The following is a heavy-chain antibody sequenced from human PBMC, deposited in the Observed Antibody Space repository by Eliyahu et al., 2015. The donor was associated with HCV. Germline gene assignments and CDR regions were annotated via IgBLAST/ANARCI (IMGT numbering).Heavy chain of an antibody. CDR1: GFTFSTFW. J-gene: IGHJ4*02. D-gene: IGHD3-3*01. CDR2: IKQDGSAK. Sequence: EVQLVESGGGLVXPGESLRLSXAASGFTFSTFWXSWVRXAPGKRLEWVXNIKQDGSAKYYVDSVRGRFTISRDNANSSLFLQMNSLRAEDTAVYYCARDTSGYYHFGDWGQGALVTVSS. CDR3: ARDTSGYYHFGD. V-gene: IGHV3-7*03.